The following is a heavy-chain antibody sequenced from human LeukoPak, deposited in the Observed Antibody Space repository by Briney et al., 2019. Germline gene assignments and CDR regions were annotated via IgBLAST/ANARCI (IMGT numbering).Heavy chain of an antibody. CDR2: IKKTGSET. D-gene: IGHD6-19*01. J-gene: IGHJ4*02. V-gene: IGHV3-7*01. CDR1: KFIFSNYW. CDR3: AREAVAGSLDF. Sequence: GGSLRLSCAASKFIFSNYWMSWVRQAPGKGLEWVAYIKKTGSETYYVDSVKGRFTITRDNARNSLFLQMNSLRAEDTAVYYCAREAVAGSLDFWGQGTLVTVSS.